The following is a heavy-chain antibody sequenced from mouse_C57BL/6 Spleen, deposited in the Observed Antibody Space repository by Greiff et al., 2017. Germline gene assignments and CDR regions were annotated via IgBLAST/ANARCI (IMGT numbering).Heavy chain of an antibody. V-gene: IGHV7-3*01. CDR2: IRNKANGYTT. Sequence: EVKLMESGGGLVQPGGSLSLSCAASGFTFTDYYMSWVRQPPGKALEWLGFIRNKANGYTTEYSAAVKGRFTISRDNSQSILYLQMNALRAEDSATYYCARYTYCGSSLAYWGQGTLVTVSA. CDR3: ARYTYCGSSLAY. J-gene: IGHJ3*01. D-gene: IGHD1-1*01. CDR1: GFTFTDYY.